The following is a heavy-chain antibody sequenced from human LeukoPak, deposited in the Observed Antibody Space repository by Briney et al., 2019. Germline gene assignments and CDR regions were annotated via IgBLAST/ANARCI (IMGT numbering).Heavy chain of an antibody. D-gene: IGHD4-17*01. V-gene: IGHV1-69*05. CDR3: AGTHGDYGDSNSDY. CDR2: IIPIFGTA. CDR1: GGTFSSYA. Sequence: ASVKVSCKASGGTFSSYAISWVRQAPGQGLEWMGGIIPIFGTANYAQKFQGRVTITTDESTSTAYMELSSLRSEDTAVYYCAGTHGDYGDSNSDYWGQGTLVTVSS. J-gene: IGHJ4*02.